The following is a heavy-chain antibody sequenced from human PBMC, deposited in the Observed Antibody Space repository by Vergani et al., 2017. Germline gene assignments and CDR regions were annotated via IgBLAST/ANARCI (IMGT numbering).Heavy chain of an antibody. D-gene: IGHD2-15*01. J-gene: IGHJ3*02. Sequence: QVQLVESGGGVVQPGRSLRLSCAASGFSFSSFGFHWVRQAPGKGLEWVAVIWYDGSNKYYADSVKGRFTISRDNSKNTLYLQMNSLRAEDTAVYYCAREEDIYAFDIWGQGTMVTVSS. V-gene: IGHV3-33*01. CDR3: AREEDIYAFDI. CDR2: IWYDGSNK. CDR1: GFSFSSFG.